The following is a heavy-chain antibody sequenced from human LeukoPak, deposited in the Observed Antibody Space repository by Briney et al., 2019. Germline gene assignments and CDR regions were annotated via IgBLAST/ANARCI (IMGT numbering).Heavy chain of an antibody. CDR1: GFTFSSYS. V-gene: IGHV3-21*01. CDR2: ISSSSSYI. Sequence: GGSLRLSCAASGFTFSSYSMNWVRQAPGKGLEWVSSISSSSSYIYYADSVKGRFTISRDNAKNSLYLQMNSLGAEDTAVYYCARGGSMNFASGMDVWGKGTTVTVSS. D-gene: IGHD3/OR15-3a*01. CDR3: ARGGSMNFASGMDV. J-gene: IGHJ6*04.